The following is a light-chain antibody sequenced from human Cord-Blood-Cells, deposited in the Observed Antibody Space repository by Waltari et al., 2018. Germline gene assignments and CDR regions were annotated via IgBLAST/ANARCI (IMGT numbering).Light chain of an antibody. CDR3: QQSYSTPQGLT. J-gene: IGKJ4*01. Sequence: IQMTQSPSSLSASVGHRVTITCRASQSISSYLNWYQQKPGKAPKLLIYAASSLQSGVPSRFSGSGSGTDFTLTISSLQPEDFATYYCQQSYSTPQGLTFGGGTKVEIK. CDR2: AAS. V-gene: IGKV1-39*01. CDR1: QSISSY.